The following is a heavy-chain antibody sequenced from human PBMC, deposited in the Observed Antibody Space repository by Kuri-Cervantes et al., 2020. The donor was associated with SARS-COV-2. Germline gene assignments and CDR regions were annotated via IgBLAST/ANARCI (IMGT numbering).Heavy chain of an antibody. D-gene: IGHD7-27*01. V-gene: IGHV3-11*04. CDR3: ARGDQELGMVWYFDL. CDR1: GFTFSDYY. J-gene: IGHJ2*01. CDR2: ISGSGSTI. Sequence: GGSLRLSCAASGFTFSDYYMSWIRQAPGKGLEWVSYISGSGSTIYYADSVKGRFTISRDNAKNSLYLQMNSLRAEDTAVYYCARGDQELGMVWYFDLWGRGTLVTVSS.